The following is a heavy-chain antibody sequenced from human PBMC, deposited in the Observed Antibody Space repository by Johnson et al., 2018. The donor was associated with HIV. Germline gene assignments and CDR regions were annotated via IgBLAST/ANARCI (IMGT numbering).Heavy chain of an antibody. CDR3: AKDMYETWLLLRGHAFDI. CDR1: GFTVSSNY. Sequence: VQLVESGGGFIQPGGSLRLSCAASGFTVSSNYMCWVSLAPGTGLAWVSVIYLGGIDFADSVKCPFTLSRDNAKNSLYLQMNSLRAEDTDLYYCAKDMYETWLLLRGHAFDIWGQGTMVTVSS. V-gene: IGHV3-53*01. J-gene: IGHJ3*02. D-gene: IGHD3-22*01. CDR2: IYLGGI.